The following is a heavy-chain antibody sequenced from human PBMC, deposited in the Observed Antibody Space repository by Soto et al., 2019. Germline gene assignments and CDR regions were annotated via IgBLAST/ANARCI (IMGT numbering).Heavy chain of an antibody. CDR1: GFTFSSYA. D-gene: IGHD2-2*01. CDR3: AKGICSSTSCYSGDYYYYYGMDV. J-gene: IGHJ6*02. CDR2: ISGSGGST. V-gene: IGHV3-23*01. Sequence: GGSLRLSCAASGFTFSSYAMSWVRQAPGKGLEWVSAISGSGGSTYYADSVKGRFTISRDNSKNTLYLQMNSLRAEDTAVYYCAKGICSSTSCYSGDYYYYYGMDVWGQGTTVTVSS.